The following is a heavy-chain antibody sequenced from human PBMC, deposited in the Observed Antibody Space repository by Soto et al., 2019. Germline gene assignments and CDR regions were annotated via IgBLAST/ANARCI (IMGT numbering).Heavy chain of an antibody. D-gene: IGHD2-2*01. CDR2: INHSGST. CDR1: GGSFSGYY. CDR3: ASRKLGYCSSTSCYARANNYYYYMDV. V-gene: IGHV4-34*01. Sequence: PSETLSLTYALYGGSFSGYYWSWIRQPPGKGLEWIGEINHSGSTNYNPSLKSRVTISVDTSKNQFSLKLSSVTAADTAVYYCASRKLGYCSSTSCYARANNYYYYMDVWGKGTTVT. J-gene: IGHJ6*03.